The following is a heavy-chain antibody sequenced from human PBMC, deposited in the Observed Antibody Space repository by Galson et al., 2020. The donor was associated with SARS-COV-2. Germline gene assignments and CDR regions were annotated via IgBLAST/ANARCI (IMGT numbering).Heavy chain of an antibody. CDR1: GFTFSSYA. D-gene: IGHD3-16*01. V-gene: IGHV3-30*04. J-gene: IGHJ6*02. CDR2: ISYDGSNK. CDR3: AGEVGGYGMDV. Sequence: GESLKISCAASGFTFSSYAMHWVRQAPGKGLEWVAVISYDGSNKYYADSVKGRFTISRDNSKNTLYLQMNSLRAEDTAVYYCAGEVGGYGMDVWGQGTTVTVSS.